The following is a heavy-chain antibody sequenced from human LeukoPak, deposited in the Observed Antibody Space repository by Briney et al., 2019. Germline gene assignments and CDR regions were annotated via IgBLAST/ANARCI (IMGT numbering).Heavy chain of an antibody. D-gene: IGHD1-1*01. J-gene: IGHJ4*02. CDR3: AKGYGIIDY. V-gene: IGHV3-30*18. CDR1: GFTFSSYG. CDR2: ISYDGSNK. Sequence: GRPLRLSCAASGFTFSSYGMHWVRQAPGKGLEWVAVISYDGSNKYYADSVKGRFTISRDNSKNTLYLQMNSLRAEDTAVYYCAKGYGIIDYWGQGTLVTVSS.